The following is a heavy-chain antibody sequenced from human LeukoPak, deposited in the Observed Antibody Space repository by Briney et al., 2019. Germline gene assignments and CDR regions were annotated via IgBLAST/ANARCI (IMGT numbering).Heavy chain of an antibody. CDR3: ARDGQQLTYGMDV. Sequence: PGGSLRLSCAASGFTFSSYAMSWIRQPPGKGLEWIGEINHSGSTNYNPSLKSRVTISVDTSKNQFSLKLSSVTAADTAVYYCARDGQQLTYGMDVWGQGTTVTVSS. CDR1: GFTFSSYA. CDR2: INHSGST. D-gene: IGHD6-13*01. V-gene: IGHV4-34*01. J-gene: IGHJ6*02.